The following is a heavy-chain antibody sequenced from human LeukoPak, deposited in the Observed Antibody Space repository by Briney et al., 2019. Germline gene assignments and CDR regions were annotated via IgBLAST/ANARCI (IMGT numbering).Heavy chain of an antibody. Sequence: SSVKVSCKASGGTFSSYTISWVRQAPGQGLEWMGRIIPILGIANYAQKFQGRVTITADKSTSTAYMELSSLRSEDTAVYYCASSRDGYNYGGPFPLDYWGQGTLVTVSS. J-gene: IGHJ4*02. CDR2: IIPILGIA. D-gene: IGHD5-24*01. CDR1: GGTFSSYT. V-gene: IGHV1-69*02. CDR3: ASSRDGYNYGGPFPLDY.